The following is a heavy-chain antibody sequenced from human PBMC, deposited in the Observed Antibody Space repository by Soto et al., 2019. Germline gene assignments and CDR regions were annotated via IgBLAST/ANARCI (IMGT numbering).Heavy chain of an antibody. D-gene: IGHD2-8*01. CDR2: IYPGDSDT. CDR1: GYNFSNYW. Sequence: RGESLKISCKGSGYNFSNYWIIWVRQMPGKGLEWMGIIYPGDSDTRYSPSFQGQVTILADKSISTAFLQWSSLKASDTAMYYCARHGVLGGTYKYHFDYWGQGTLVTVSS. V-gene: IGHV5-51*01. CDR3: ARHGVLGGTYKYHFDY. J-gene: IGHJ4*02.